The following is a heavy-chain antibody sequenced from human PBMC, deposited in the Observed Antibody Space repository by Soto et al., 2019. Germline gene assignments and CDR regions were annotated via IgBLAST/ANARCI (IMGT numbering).Heavy chain of an antibody. Sequence: QVQLQESGPGLVKPSQTLSLTCTVSGGSISSGGYYWSWIRQHPGKGLEWIGYIYYSGSTYYNPSLKSRVTISVDTSKNQFSLRLSSVTAADTAVYYCARLVVRGVPHPYRMDVWGQGTTVTVSS. CDR1: GGSISSGGYY. CDR3: ARLVVRGVPHPYRMDV. D-gene: IGHD3-10*01. J-gene: IGHJ6*02. CDR2: IYYSGST. V-gene: IGHV4-31*03.